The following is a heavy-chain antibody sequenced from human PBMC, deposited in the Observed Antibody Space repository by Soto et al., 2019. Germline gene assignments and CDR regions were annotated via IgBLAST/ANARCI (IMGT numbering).Heavy chain of an antibody. CDR1: GFTCSSYG. V-gene: IGHV3-30*18. D-gene: IGHD1-7*01. CDR3: AKDNSTGTTSRFSYYGMDV. CDR2: ISYDGSNK. Sequence: RWSLRLSCAASGFTCSSYGMHWFRQAPGKGLEWVAVISYDGSNKYYADSVKGRFTISRDNSKNTLYLQMNSLRAEDTAVYYCAKDNSTGTTSRFSYYGMDVWGQGTTVTVSS. J-gene: IGHJ6*02.